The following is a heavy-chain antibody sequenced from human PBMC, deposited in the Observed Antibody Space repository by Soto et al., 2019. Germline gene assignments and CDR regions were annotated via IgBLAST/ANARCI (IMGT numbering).Heavy chain of an antibody. CDR3: ARDQRLRYRTHTNWFDP. J-gene: IGHJ5*02. D-gene: IGHD4-17*01. CDR1: GGSISSGGYY. V-gene: IGHV4-31*03. CDR2: IYYSGST. Sequence: QVQLQESGPGLVKPSQTLSLTCTVSGGSISSGGYYWSWIRQHPGKGLEWIGYIYYSGSTYYNPSLKSRVTISVDTSKNQFSLKLSSVTAADTAVYYCARDQRLRYRTHTNWFDPWGQGTLVTVSS.